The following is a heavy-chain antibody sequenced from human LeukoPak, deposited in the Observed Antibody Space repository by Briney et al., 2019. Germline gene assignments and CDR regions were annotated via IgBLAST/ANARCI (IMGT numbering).Heavy chain of an antibody. D-gene: IGHD6-6*01. V-gene: IGHV4-39*01. CDR2: IYYSGST. CDR3: ARRMGIAARLQTNLYY. Sequence: SETLSLTCTVSGGSINSSIYRWGWIRQPPGKGLEWLGNIYYSGSTYYNPSLKSPVTISVDTSKNQFSLNLTSVTAADTAVYYWARRMGIAARLQTNLYYWGEGTLVTVSS. J-gene: IGHJ4*02. CDR1: GGSINSSIYR.